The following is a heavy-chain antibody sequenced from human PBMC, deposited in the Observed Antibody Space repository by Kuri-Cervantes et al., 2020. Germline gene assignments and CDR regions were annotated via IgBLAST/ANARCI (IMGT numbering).Heavy chain of an antibody. V-gene: IGHV3-21*01. CDR1: GFTFSSYS. Sequence: GGSLRLSCAASGFTFSSYSMNWVRQAPGKGLEWVSSISSSSSYIYYADSVKGRFTISRDNAKNSLYLQMNSLRAEDTAVYYCARAHYYDSSGYYYPGKISYWGQGTLVTVSS. J-gene: IGHJ4*02. CDR2: ISSSSSYI. CDR3: ARAHYYDSSGYYYPGKISY. D-gene: IGHD3-22*01.